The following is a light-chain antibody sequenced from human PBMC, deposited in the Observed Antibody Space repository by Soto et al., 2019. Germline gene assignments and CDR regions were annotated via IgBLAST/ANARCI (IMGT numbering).Light chain of an antibody. V-gene: IGLV2-14*01. J-gene: IGLJ2*01. CDR2: EVS. Sequence: QSALTQPASVSGSPGQSITISCTGTSSDVGGYNYVSWYQQYPGKAPKLMIYEVSNRPSGVSNRFSGSKSGNTASLTISGLQAEDEADYYCSSYTSSSFLVVFGGGTKLTV. CDR3: SSYTSSSFLVV. CDR1: SSDVGGYNY.